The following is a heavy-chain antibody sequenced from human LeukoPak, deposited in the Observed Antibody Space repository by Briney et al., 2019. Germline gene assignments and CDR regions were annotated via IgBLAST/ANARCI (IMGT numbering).Heavy chain of an antibody. Sequence: SVKVSCKASGGTFSSYAISWVRQAPGQGLEWMGGIIPIFGTANYAQKFQGRVTITADESTSTAYMELSSLRSEDTAVYYCARGAYYYDSSGYYSNYYYGMDVWGQGTTVTVSS. CDR3: ARGAYYYDSSGYYSNYYYGMDV. V-gene: IGHV1-69*13. D-gene: IGHD3-22*01. J-gene: IGHJ6*02. CDR1: GGTFSSYA. CDR2: IIPIFGTA.